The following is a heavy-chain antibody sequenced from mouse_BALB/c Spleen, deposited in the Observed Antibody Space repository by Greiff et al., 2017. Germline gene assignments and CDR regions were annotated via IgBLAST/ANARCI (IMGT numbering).Heavy chain of an antibody. D-gene: IGHD1-1*02. CDR3: ARWNYGPWYFDY. J-gene: IGHJ2*01. Sequence: VQLQQSGPELVKPGASVKIPCKASGYTFTDYNMDWVKQSHGKSLEWIGDINPNNGGTIYNQKFKGKATLTVDKSSSTAYMELRSLTSEDTAVYYCARWNYGPWYFDYWGQGTTLTVSS. CDR1: GYTFTDYN. CDR2: INPNNGGT. V-gene: IGHV1-18*01.